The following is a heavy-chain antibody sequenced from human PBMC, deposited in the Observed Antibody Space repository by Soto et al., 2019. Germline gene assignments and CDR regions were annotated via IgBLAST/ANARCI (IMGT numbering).Heavy chain of an antibody. CDR1: GFTFSSYA. D-gene: IGHD3-16*01. CDR2: ISGSGGST. V-gene: IGHV3-23*01. CDR3: AKGSTFRGGGDNAFDI. J-gene: IGHJ3*02. Sequence: GGSLRLSCAASGFTFSSYAMSWVRQAPGKGLEWVSAISGSGGSTYYADSVKGRFTISRDNSKNTLYLQMNSLRAENTAVYYCAKGSTFRGGGDNAFDIWGQGTMVTVSS.